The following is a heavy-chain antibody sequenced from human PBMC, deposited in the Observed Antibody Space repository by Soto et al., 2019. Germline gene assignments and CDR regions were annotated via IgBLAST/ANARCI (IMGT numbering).Heavy chain of an antibody. D-gene: IGHD3-16*02. J-gene: IGHJ4*02. CDR1: GFTFSSYA. CDR3: ARGGKIMITFGGVIADFDY. V-gene: IGHV3-30-3*01. CDR2: ISYDGSNK. Sequence: PGGSLRLSCAASGFTFSSYAMHWVRQAPGKGLEWVAVISYDGSNKYYADSVKGRFTISRDNSKNTLYLQMNSLRAEDTAVYYCARGGKIMITFGGVIADFDYWGQGTLVTVSS.